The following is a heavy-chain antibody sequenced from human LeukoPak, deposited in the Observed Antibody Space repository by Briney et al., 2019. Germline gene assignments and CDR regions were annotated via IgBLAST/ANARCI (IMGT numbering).Heavy chain of an antibody. CDR1: GGSISSYY. V-gene: IGHV4-59*01. CDR2: ISYSGST. D-gene: IGHD2-21*02. J-gene: IGHJ4*02. Sequence: SETLSLTCTVSGGSISSYYWSWIRQPPGKGLELIGYISYSGSTNYNPSLKSRVTISVDTSKNQFSLKLSSVTAADTAIYYCARGPETAISTYDYWGQGTLVTVSS. CDR3: ARGPETAISTYDY.